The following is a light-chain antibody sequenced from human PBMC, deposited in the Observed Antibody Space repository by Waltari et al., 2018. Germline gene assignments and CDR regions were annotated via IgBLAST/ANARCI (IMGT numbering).Light chain of an antibody. CDR3: QQYGNSPRT. V-gene: IGKV3-20*01. CDR2: AAS. Sequence: ETVLTQSPGTLSLSPGERATLSCRASQSVYSNFLAWYQQKPGQAPSLLIYAASSRATGIPDRFSGSVSGTDFTLTISGLEPEDFAVYYCQQYGNSPRTFGPGTTVEI. CDR1: QSVYSNF. J-gene: IGKJ3*01.